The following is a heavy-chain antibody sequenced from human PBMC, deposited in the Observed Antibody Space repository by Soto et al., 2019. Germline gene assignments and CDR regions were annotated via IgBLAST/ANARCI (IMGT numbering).Heavy chain of an antibody. Sequence: QVQLVESGGGVVQPGRSLRLSCAASGFTFSSYGMHWVRQAPGKGLEWVAVISYDGSNKYYADSVKGRFNISRDNSKNTLYLQMNSLRAEDTAVYYCAKDHYYGSGSYSNYYYMDVWGKGTTVTVSS. V-gene: IGHV3-30*18. CDR2: ISYDGSNK. D-gene: IGHD3-10*01. CDR1: GFTFSSYG. CDR3: AKDHYYGSGSYSNYYYMDV. J-gene: IGHJ6*03.